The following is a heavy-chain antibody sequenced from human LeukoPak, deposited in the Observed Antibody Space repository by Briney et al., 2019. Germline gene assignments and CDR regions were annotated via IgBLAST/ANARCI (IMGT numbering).Heavy chain of an antibody. D-gene: IGHD1-26*01. Sequence: SGGSLRLSCAASGFTLSDYYMSWIRQAPGRGLEWVSYMSSSCTKIYYTGSVKGRFTISRDIAKKSVYLQMNSLRAEDTAVYYCARGGWETYFDYWGLGTLVTVSS. CDR3: ARGGWETYFDY. CDR1: GFTLSDYY. CDR2: MSSSCTKI. J-gene: IGHJ4*02. V-gene: IGHV3-11*04.